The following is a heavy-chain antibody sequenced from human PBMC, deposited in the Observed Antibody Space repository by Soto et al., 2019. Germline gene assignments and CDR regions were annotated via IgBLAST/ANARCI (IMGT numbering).Heavy chain of an antibody. CDR3: ANAACLSLSATMRLGNWYFDL. V-gene: IGHV3-9*01. CDR2: VSSNSGKI. Sequence: EVQLVESGGGLVQPGRSLRLSCAASGFTFDDYAMHWVRQPPGKGLEWVSGVSSNSGKIDYADSVQGRFSISRDNAKDSLYPQMHNLRAEDTAFYYCANAACLSLSATMRLGNWYFDLWGRGTLVTVS. J-gene: IGHJ2*01. CDR1: GFTFDDYA. D-gene: IGHD3-16*02.